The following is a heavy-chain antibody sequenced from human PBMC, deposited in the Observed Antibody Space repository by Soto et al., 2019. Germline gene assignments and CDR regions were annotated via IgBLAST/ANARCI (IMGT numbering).Heavy chain of an antibody. CDR1: GFTFSSYG. J-gene: IGHJ4*02. D-gene: IGHD6-19*01. Sequence: GGSLRLSCAASGFTFSSYGMHWVRQAPGKGLEWVAVISYDGSNKYYADSVKGRFTISRDNSKNTLYLQMNSLRAEDTAVYYCARRERDSSGWYGEVYYFDYWGQGTLVTVSS. CDR2: ISYDGSNK. V-gene: IGHV3-30*03. CDR3: ARRERDSSGWYGEVYYFDY.